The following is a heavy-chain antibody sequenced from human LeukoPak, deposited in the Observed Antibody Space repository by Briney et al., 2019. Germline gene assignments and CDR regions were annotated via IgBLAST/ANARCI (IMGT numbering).Heavy chain of an antibody. CDR2: IKGDGIST. Sequence: GGSLRLSCAASGFDFSSNWMHWVRHAPGQGLVWVSRIKGDGISTNYADSVKGRFTISRDIAKNTLYLQMSSLRSEDTAVYYCARAYDSGCNYWGQGTLVTVSS. CDR3: ARAYDSGCNY. J-gene: IGHJ4*02. D-gene: IGHD6-19*01. V-gene: IGHV3-74*01. CDR1: GFDFSSNW.